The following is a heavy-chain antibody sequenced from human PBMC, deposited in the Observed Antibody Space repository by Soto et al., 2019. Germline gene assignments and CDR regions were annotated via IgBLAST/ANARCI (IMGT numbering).Heavy chain of an antibody. D-gene: IGHD6-19*01. J-gene: IGHJ4*02. Sequence: QVQLQESGPGLVKPSETLSLTCTVSGGSVSSGSYYWSWIRQPPGKGLEWIGYIYYSGSTNYNPSLKSRVTISVDTSKNQFSLKLSSVTAADTAVYYCARSGIEVADRTLDYWGQGTLVTVSS. CDR3: ARSGIEVADRTLDY. V-gene: IGHV4-61*01. CDR2: IYYSGST. CDR1: GGSVSSGSYY.